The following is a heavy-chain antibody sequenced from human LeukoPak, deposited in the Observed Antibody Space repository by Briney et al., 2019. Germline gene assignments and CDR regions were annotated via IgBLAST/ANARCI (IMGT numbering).Heavy chain of an antibody. V-gene: IGHV1-8*03. CDR1: GYTFTSYD. D-gene: IGHD6-13*01. CDR2: MNPNSGNT. Sequence: GASVKVSCKASGYTFTSYDINWVRQATGQGLEWMGWMNPNSGNTGYAQKFQGRVTITRNTSISTAYMELSSLRSEDTAVYYCATDSTGSSWYRDWFDPWGQGTLVTVSS. J-gene: IGHJ5*02. CDR3: ATDSTGSSWYRDWFDP.